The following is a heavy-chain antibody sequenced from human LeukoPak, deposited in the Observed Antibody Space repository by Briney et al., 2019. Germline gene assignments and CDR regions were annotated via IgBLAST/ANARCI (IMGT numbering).Heavy chain of an antibody. CDR1: GFTFSGYW. J-gene: IGHJ4*02. Sequence: GGSLRLSCAASGFTFSGYWMTWVRQAPGKGLEWVANIKQDGSEKYYVDSVKGRFTISRDNAKNSLYLQMNSPRAEETAVYYCAGGRDVYRYWGQGTLVTVSS. CDR2: IKQDGSEK. V-gene: IGHV3-7*01. CDR3: AGGRDVYRY. D-gene: IGHD5-24*01.